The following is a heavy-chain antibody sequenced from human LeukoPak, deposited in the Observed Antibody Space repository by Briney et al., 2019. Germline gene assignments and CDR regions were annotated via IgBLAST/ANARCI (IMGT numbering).Heavy chain of an antibody. CDR3: AAGPRQNYYFYGMDV. V-gene: IGHV1-58*01. Sequence: SVKVSCKASGFTFTSSAVQWVRQARGQRLEWIGWIVVDSGNTNYAQRFQERVSITRDRTTSTAYMELSSLRSEDTAVYYCAAGPRQNYYFYGMDVWGQGTTVTVSS. CDR2: IVVDSGNT. CDR1: GFTFTSSA. J-gene: IGHJ6*02.